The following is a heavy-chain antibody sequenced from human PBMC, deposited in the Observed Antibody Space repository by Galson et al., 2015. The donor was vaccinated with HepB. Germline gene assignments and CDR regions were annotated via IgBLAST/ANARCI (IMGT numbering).Heavy chain of an antibody. Sequence: SLRLSCAASGFTFSSAAMTWFRQAPGKGLEWVSLISSSGDSTYYADSVKGRFTISRDDSKNTLYLHMNNLRAEDTAVYYCAKGMQATYWGQGTQVTVSS. CDR3: AKGMQATY. D-gene: IGHD2-8*01. CDR1: GFTFSSAA. CDR2: ISSSGDST. J-gene: IGHJ4*02. V-gene: IGHV3-23*01.